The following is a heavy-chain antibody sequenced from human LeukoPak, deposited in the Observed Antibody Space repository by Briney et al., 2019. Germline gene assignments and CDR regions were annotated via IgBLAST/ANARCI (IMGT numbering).Heavy chain of an antibody. Sequence: PGGSLRLSCAASGFTFSDYYMNWIRQAPGKGLEWVSYISSSGSTIYYADSVKGRFTISRDNAKNSLYLQMNSLRAEDTAVYYCAREDVDMVATTNWGQGTLVTVSS. V-gene: IGHV3-11*04. D-gene: IGHD5-12*01. J-gene: IGHJ4*02. CDR1: GFTFSDYY. CDR3: AREDVDMVATTN. CDR2: ISSSGSTI.